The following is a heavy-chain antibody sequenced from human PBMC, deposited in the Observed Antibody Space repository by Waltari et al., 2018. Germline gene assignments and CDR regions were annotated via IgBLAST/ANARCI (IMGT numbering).Heavy chain of an antibody. CDR2: VTASSGTI. D-gene: IGHD6-13*01. V-gene: IGHV3-48*02. CDR1: GLPCSRYG. Sequence: EVQLVESGGGWVPPGGSLRLACSVSGLPCSRYGYVCVCQAPGRGLQLVDQVTASSGTIYYADSVRGGFTMSRDNAERSLYLQMNSLRDEDTAVYYCARFRASAGFREGFDPWGQGTLVTVSS. CDR3: ARFRASAGFREGFDP. J-gene: IGHJ5*02.